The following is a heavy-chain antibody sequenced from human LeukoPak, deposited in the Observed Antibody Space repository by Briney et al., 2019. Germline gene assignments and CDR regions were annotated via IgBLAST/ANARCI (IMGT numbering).Heavy chain of an antibody. J-gene: IGHJ3*02. CDR3: AMRDRGYGLDI. CDR1: GFSLSAYD. Sequence: GGSLRLSCAASGFSLSAYDLSWVRQAPGKGLDWVSIINGGGDIMMYEDSVKGRFTISRDNSKNTFYLQMNSLRVEDTAVYYCAMRDRGYGLDIWGQGTMVTVSS. CDR2: INGGGDIM. V-gene: IGHV3-23*01. D-gene: IGHD3-10*01.